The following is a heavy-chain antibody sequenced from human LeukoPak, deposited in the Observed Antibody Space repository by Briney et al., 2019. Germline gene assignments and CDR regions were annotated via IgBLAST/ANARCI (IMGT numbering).Heavy chain of an antibody. CDR3: ARFGYSSGGSCYVETGYYYYGMDV. CDR2: ISAYNGNT. J-gene: IGHJ6*02. Sequence: GASVKVSCKASGYTFTSYGISWVRQAPGQGLEWMGWISAYNGNTNYAQKLQGRVTMTTDTSTSTAYMELRSLRSDDTAVYYCARFGYSSGGSCYVETGYYYYGMDVWGQGTTVTVSS. D-gene: IGHD2-15*01. V-gene: IGHV1-18*01. CDR1: GYTFTSYG.